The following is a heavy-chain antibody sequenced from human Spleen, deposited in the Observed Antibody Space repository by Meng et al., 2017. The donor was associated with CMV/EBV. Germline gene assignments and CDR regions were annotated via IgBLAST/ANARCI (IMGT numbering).Heavy chain of an antibody. D-gene: IGHD5-18*01. V-gene: IGHV3-21*04. CDR2: ISSRGTYI. CDR3: ASSLDTYGRYGMDV. J-gene: IGHJ6*02. CDR1: GFTFSTYT. Sequence: GGSLRLSCAASGFTFSTYTMNWVRQAPGKGLEWVSSISSRGTYIYYADSVEGRLTMSRDNAKNSLYLQMNSLRGEDTAVYYCASSLDTYGRYGMDVWGQGTTVTVSS.